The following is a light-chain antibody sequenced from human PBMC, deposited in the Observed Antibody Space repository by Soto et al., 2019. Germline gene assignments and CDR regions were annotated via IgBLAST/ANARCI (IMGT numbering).Light chain of an antibody. CDR2: DAS. CDR1: QDIRNY. Sequence: DIQMTQSPSSLSAAVGDRVTITCRASQDIRNYIAWYQQKPRKVPNLLIYDASTLQPGVPSRFSGSGSGTNFTLTISSLQPEDIATYYCQKYNGVPLTIGGGTKVEIK. V-gene: IGKV1-27*01. CDR3: QKYNGVPLT. J-gene: IGKJ4*01.